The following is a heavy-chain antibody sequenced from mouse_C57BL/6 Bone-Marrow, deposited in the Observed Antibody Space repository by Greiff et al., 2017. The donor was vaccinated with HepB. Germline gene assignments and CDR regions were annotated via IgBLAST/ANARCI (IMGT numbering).Heavy chain of an antibody. Sequence: EVQGVESGGGLVQSGRSLRLSCATSGFTFSDFYMEWVRQAPGKGLEWIAASRNKANDYTTEYSASVKGRFIVSRDTSQSILYLQMNALRAEDTAIYYCARSIYYDYDWYFDVWGTGTTVTVSS. CDR1: GFTFSDFY. J-gene: IGHJ1*03. CDR3: ARSIYYDYDWYFDV. D-gene: IGHD2-4*01. CDR2: SRNKANDYTT. V-gene: IGHV7-1*01.